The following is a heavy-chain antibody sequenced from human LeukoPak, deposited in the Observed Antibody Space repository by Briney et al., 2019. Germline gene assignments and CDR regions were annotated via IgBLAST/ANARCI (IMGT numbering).Heavy chain of an antibody. D-gene: IGHD3-9*01. J-gene: IGHJ3*02. V-gene: IGHV3-7*01. CDR3: ARDRSDILTGYNDAFDI. CDR1: GFNLSSYW. Sequence: PPGGSLRLSSAASGFNLSSYWMSWVRQAPGKGLEWVATIKLDGSEKYYVDSVKGRFTISRDNAKNSLYLQMNSLRAEDTAVYYCARDRSDILTGYNDAFDIWGQGTMVTVSS. CDR2: IKLDGSEK.